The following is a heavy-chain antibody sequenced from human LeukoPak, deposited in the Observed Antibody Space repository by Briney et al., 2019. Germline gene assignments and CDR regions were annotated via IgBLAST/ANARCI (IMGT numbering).Heavy chain of an antibody. D-gene: IGHD2-2*01. Sequence: ASVKVSCKVSGYTLTELSMHWVRQAPGQGLEWMGWISAYNGNTNYAQKFQGRVTMTRDTSTSTAYMELSRLRSDDTAVYYCARDYCSSTSCLFDYWGQGTLVTVSS. CDR3: ARDYCSSTSCLFDY. V-gene: IGHV1-2*02. J-gene: IGHJ4*02. CDR2: ISAYNGNT. CDR1: GYTLTELS.